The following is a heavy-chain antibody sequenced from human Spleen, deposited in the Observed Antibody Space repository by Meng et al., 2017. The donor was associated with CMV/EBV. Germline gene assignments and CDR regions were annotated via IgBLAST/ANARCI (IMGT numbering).Heavy chain of an antibody. J-gene: IGHJ6*02. CDR1: GFTFSSYS. CDR3: ARIGLWYGMGNGMDV. CDR2: ISSSSSTI. D-gene: IGHD5-18*01. Sequence: GGSLRLSCAASGFTFSSYSMNWVRQAPGKGLEWVSYISSSSSTIYYADSVKGRFTISRDNAKNSLYLQMNSLRAEDTAVYYCARIGLWYGMGNGMDVWGHGTTVTVSS. V-gene: IGHV3-48*04.